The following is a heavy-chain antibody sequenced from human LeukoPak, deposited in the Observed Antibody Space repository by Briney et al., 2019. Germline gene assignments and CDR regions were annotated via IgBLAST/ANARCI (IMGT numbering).Heavy chain of an antibody. CDR2: INWNGGST. J-gene: IGHJ4*02. CDR3: ARPRGLYCSGGSCYFNY. V-gene: IGHV3-20*04. Sequence: GGSLRLSCAASGFTFDDYGMSWARQAPGKGLEWVSGINWNGGSTGYADSVKGRFTISRDNAKNSLYLQMNSLRAEDTALYYCARPRGLYCSGGSCYFNYWGQGTLVTVSS. CDR1: GFTFDDYG. D-gene: IGHD2-15*01.